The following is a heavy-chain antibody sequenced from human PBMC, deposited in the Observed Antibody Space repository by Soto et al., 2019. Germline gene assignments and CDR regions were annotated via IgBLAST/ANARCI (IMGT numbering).Heavy chain of an antibody. CDR2: VIPIFGTA. CDR1: GGTFSSYA. V-gene: IGHV1-69*01. CDR3: ARGRIVGATARPYYGMDV. Sequence: QVQLVQSGAEVTKPGSSVNVSCTASGGTFSSYAISWVRQAPGQGLEWMGGVIPIFGTANYAQKFQGSVTITADESTSTAYRELSSLRSEDTAVYYCARGRIVGATARPYYGMDVWGQGTTVTVSS. D-gene: IGHD1-26*01. J-gene: IGHJ6*02.